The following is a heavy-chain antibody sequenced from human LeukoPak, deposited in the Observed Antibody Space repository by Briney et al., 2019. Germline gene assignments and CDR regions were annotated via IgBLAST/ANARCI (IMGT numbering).Heavy chain of an antibody. CDR2: INPNSGGT. CDR1: GYTFTGYY. V-gene: IGHV1-2*02. D-gene: IGHD6-19*01. Sequence: ASVKVSCKASGYTFTGYYMHWVRQAPGQGLEWMGWINPNSGGTNYAQKFQGRVTMTRDTSISTAYMELSRLRSDDTAVYYCAGDPFGGWYLYGMDVWGQGTTVTVSS. CDR3: AGDPFGGWYLYGMDV. J-gene: IGHJ6*02.